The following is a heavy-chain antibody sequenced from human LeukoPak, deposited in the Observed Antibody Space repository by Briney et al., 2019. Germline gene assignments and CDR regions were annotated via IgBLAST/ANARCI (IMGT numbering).Heavy chain of an antibody. V-gene: IGHV4-59*01. J-gene: IGHJ4*02. CDR1: GGSISSYY. D-gene: IGHD6-6*01. Sequence: PSETLSLTCTVSGGSISSYYWNWIRQPPGKGLEWIGYIYYSGTTNYNPSLKSRVAISVDTSKNQFSLKLSSVAAADTAVYYCARVGYSSSSAYYFDYWGQGTLVTVSS. CDR2: IYYSGTT. CDR3: ARVGYSSSSAYYFDY.